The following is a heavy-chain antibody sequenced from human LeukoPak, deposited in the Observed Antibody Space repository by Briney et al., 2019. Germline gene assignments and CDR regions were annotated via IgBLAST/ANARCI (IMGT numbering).Heavy chain of an antibody. Sequence: GGSLRLSCAASGFTFSSYAMHWVRQAPGKGLEWVAVISYDEGNKIYADSVKGRFTISRDNSKNTLYLQMNSLRAEDTAVYYCARAPLWGSVGASYFDYWGQGTLVTVSS. CDR2: ISYDEGNK. CDR1: GFTFSSYA. V-gene: IGHV3-30*04. CDR3: ARAPLWGSVGASYFDY. D-gene: IGHD1-26*01. J-gene: IGHJ4*02.